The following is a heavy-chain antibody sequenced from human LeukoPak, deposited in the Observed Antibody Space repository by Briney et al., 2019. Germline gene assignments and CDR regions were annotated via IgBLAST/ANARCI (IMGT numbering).Heavy chain of an antibody. CDR3: ANSYYYDSSGHYTISNHLDY. J-gene: IGHJ4*02. CDR1: GFTFRTYG. V-gene: IGHV3-30*18. Sequence: GGSLRLSCAASGFTFRTYGMYWVRQAPGKGLEWLAVISYDGSHKYYTDSVKGRFTISRDNSKNTLYLQMNSLRAEDTAVYYCANSYYYDSSGHYTISNHLDYWGQGTLVTVSS. CDR2: ISYDGSHK. D-gene: IGHD3-22*01.